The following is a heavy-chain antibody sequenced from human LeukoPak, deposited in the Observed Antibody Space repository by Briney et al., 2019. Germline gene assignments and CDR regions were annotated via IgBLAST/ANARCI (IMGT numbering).Heavy chain of an antibody. V-gene: IGHV4-59*01. J-gene: IGHJ5*02. CDR2: IYYSGST. D-gene: IGHD1-7*01. CDR1: GGSISGYY. Sequence: SETLSLTCTVSGGSISGYYCSWIRQPPGKGLEWIGYIYYSGSTNYNPSLKSRVTISVDTSKNQFSLKLNSVTAADTAVYYCARDGITGTSRWFDPWGQGTLVTVSS. CDR3: ARDGITGTSRWFDP.